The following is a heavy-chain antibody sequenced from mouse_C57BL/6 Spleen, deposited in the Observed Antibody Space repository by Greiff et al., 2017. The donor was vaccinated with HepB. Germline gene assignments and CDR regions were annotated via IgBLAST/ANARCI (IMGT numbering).Heavy chain of an antibody. V-gene: IGHV1-52*01. D-gene: IGHD1-1*01. CDR2: IDPSDSET. CDR1: GYTFTSYW. CDR3: ARSDYYGRSYGYFGV. Sequence: QVQLQQPGAELVRPGSSVKLSCKASGYTFTSYWMHWVKQRPIQGLEWIGNIDPSDSETHYNQKFKDKATLTVDKSSSTAYMQLSSLTSEDSAVYYCARSDYYGRSYGYFGVWGTGTTATVAS. J-gene: IGHJ1*03.